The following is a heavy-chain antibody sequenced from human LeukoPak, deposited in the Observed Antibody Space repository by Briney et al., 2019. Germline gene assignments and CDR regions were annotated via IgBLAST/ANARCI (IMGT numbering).Heavy chain of an antibody. CDR3: ARHVGYSYGFHFDY. V-gene: IGHV4-59*08. CDR1: GGSISSYY. Sequence: TSETLSLTCTVSGGSISSYYWSWIRQPPGKGLEWIGYIYSSGSTNYNPSLKSRLTISVDTSKNQFSLRLSSMTAADTAVYYCARHVGYSYGFHFDYWGQGTLVTVSS. J-gene: IGHJ4*02. CDR2: IYSSGST. D-gene: IGHD5-18*01.